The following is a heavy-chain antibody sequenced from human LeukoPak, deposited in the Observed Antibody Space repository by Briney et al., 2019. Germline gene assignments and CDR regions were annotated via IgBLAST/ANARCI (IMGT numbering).Heavy chain of an antibody. CDR2: ISYDGSNK. Sequence: PGRSLRLSCAASGFTFSSYAMHWVRQAPGKGLEWVAVISYDGSNKYYADSVKGRFTISRDNSKNTLYLQMNSLRAEDTAVYYCAREGPIAWSAFDYWGQGTLVTVSS. CDR1: GFTFSSYA. V-gene: IGHV3-30-3*01. CDR3: AREGPIAWSAFDY. J-gene: IGHJ4*02. D-gene: IGHD3-9*01.